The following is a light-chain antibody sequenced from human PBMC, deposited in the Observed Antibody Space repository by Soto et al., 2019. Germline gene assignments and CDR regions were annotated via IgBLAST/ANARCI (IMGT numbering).Light chain of an antibody. CDR2: AAS. CDR1: QGIGSY. Sequence: DIQLTQSPSFLSASLGDRVTITCRASQGIGSYLAWYQQKPGKAPRLLIYAASTLQSGVPSRFSGSGSDTEFTLTISSLQPEDFATYYCQQLESYPSTFGGGTKVDIK. V-gene: IGKV1-9*01. J-gene: IGKJ4*01. CDR3: QQLESYPST.